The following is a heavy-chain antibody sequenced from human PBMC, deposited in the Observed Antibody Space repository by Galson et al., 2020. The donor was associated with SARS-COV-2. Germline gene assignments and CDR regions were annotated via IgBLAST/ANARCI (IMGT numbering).Heavy chain of an antibody. CDR1: GFTFGDYA. CDR3: TRVGESGSYALNPPYFDY. Sequence: GESLKISCTASGFTFGDYAMSWFRQAPGKGLEWVGFIRSKAYGGTTEYAASVKGRFTISRDDSKSIAYLQMNSLKTEDTAVYYCTRVGESGSYALNPPYFDYWGQGTLVTVSS. J-gene: IGHJ4*02. V-gene: IGHV3-49*03. D-gene: IGHD1-26*01. CDR2: IRSKAYGGTT.